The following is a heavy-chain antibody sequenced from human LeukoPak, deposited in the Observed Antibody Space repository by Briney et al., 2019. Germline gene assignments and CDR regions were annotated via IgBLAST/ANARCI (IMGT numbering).Heavy chain of an antibody. D-gene: IGHD6-13*01. J-gene: IGHJ4*02. CDR3: ARPYSARYYFDY. V-gene: IGHV4-34*01. CDR2: INHSGST. CDR1: GGSFSGYY. Sequence: NSSETLSLTCAVYGGSFSGYYWSWIRQPPGKGLEWIGEINHSGSTNYNPSLKSRVTISVDTSKNQFSLKLSSVTAADTAVHYCARPYSARYYFDYWGQGTLVTVSS.